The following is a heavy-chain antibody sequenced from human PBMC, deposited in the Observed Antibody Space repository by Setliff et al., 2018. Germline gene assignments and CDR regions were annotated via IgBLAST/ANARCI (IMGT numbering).Heavy chain of an antibody. V-gene: IGHV1-69*13. D-gene: IGHD4-17*01. CDR2: IVPQTRTT. CDR3: ATEGRGVTTAH. Sequence: AASVKVSCKASGVTFSTYAMNWVRQAPGQGLEWVGVIVPQTRTTSYAQKFQGRVTITADESTTTGYMELSGLRSDDTAVYFCATEGRGVTTAHWGQGTLVTVSS. J-gene: IGHJ4*02. CDR1: GVTFSTYA.